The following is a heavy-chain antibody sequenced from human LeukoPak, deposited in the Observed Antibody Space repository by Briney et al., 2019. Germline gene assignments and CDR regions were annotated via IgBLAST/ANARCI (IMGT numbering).Heavy chain of an antibody. CDR1: GFTFSSYW. CDR3: ARAGYTYATFYY. D-gene: IGHD5-18*01. V-gene: IGHV3-7*01. Sequence: GGSLRLSCAASGFTFSSYWMSWVRQAPGKGLEWVANIKQDGSERYYVESVKGRFTISRDNAKNSLHLQMNSLRVDDTAVYYCARAGYTYATFYYWGLGALVTVSS. J-gene: IGHJ4*02. CDR2: IKQDGSER.